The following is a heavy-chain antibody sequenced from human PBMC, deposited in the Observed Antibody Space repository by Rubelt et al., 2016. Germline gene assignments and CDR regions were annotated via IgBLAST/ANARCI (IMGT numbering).Heavy chain of an antibody. CDR1: GGSFSGYY. CDR2: INHSGST. D-gene: IGHD1-26*01. Sequence: QVQLQQWGAGLLKPSETLSLTCAVYGGSFSGYYWSWIRQPPGKGLEWIGEINHSGSTNYNPSLKSRVTRSVDTSRTQFSRKLSVGVGAVTAVYDCASTGRYSVCSFWYCDLWGRGTLVTVSS. V-gene: IGHV4-34*01. CDR3: ASTGRYSVCSFWYCDL. J-gene: IGHJ2*01.